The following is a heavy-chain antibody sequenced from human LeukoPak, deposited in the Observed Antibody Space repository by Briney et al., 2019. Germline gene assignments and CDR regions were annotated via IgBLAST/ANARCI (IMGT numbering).Heavy chain of an antibody. CDR3: ARGEHGYYFEY. V-gene: IGHV3-21*01. D-gene: IGHD1/OR15-1a*01. CDR1: GFTFSSYS. Sequence: GGSLRLSCAASGFTFSSYSMNWVRQAPGKGLEWVSSITDSSSNIYYADSVKGRFTISRDNAKNSLYLQMSSLRAEDTAVYYCARGEHGYYFEYWGQGTLVTVSS. J-gene: IGHJ4*02. CDR2: ITDSSSNI.